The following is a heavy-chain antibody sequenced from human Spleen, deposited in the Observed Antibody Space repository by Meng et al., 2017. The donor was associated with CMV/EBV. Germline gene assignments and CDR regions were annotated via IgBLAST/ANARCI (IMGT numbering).Heavy chain of an antibody. D-gene: IGHD2-2*01. CDR3: ARDPWDIVAIPAAPDN. CDR2: IYPGDSDT. J-gene: IGHJ4*02. CDR1: GYSFTSYW. V-gene: IGHV5-51*01. Sequence: GESLKISCKGSGYSFTSYWIGWVRQMPGKGLEWMGIIYPGDSDTRYSPSFQGQVTISADKSISTAYLQWSSLRAEDTAVYYCARDPWDIVAIPAAPDNWGQGTLVTVSS.